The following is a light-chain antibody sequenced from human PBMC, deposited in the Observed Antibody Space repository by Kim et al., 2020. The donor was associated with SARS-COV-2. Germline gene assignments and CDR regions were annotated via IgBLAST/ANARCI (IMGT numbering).Light chain of an antibody. Sequence: ELTQPPSASATPGQRVTISCSGSNSNIGGNGVNWYQQLPGTAPKLLIYRNDERPSGVPDRYSGSKSGTSASLGISGLQSEDEADYYCVAWDDSLNARVFGGGTQLTVL. V-gene: IGLV1-44*01. CDR3: VAWDDSLNARV. CDR1: NSNIGGNG. CDR2: RND. J-gene: IGLJ2*01.